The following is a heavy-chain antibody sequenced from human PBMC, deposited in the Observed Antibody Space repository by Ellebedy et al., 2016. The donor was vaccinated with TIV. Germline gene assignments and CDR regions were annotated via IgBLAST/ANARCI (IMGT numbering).Heavy chain of an antibody. D-gene: IGHD5-12*01. V-gene: IGHV3-7*01. J-gene: IGHJ6*02. CDR2: IKQDGSEK. Sequence: GESLKISCAASGFTFRRYWMSRVRPAPGKGLEWVANIKQDGSEKYYVDSVKGRFTISRDNAKNSLYLQMNSPSAEDTAVYYCARDGYWGYSGYEVKEGLDVWGQGTTVTVSS. CDR1: GFTFRRYW. CDR3: ARDGYWGYSGYEVKEGLDV.